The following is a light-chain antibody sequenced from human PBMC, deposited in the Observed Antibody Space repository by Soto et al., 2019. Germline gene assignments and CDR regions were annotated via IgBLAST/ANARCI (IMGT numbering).Light chain of an antibody. CDR3: SSYAGSNNYV. Sequence: QSVLTQPPSASGSPGQSVTISCTGTSCDVGGYNYVSWHQQYPGKAPKLMIYEVNKRPSGVPDRFSGSKSGNSASLTVSGLQTEDEADYYCSSYAGSNNYVFGTGTKVTVL. V-gene: IGLV2-8*01. J-gene: IGLJ1*01. CDR2: EVN. CDR1: SCDVGGYNY.